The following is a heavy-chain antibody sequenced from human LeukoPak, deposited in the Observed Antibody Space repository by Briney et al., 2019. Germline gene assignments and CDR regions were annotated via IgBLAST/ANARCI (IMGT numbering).Heavy chain of an antibody. CDR1: GYTFTGYY. D-gene: IGHD3-22*01. J-gene: IGHJ5*02. CDR3: ARGGGLIVVVIENWFDP. V-gene: IGHV7-4-1*02. Sequence: ASVKVSCKASGYTFTGYYMHWVRQAPGQGLEWMGWINTNTGNPTYAQGFTGRFVFSLDTSVSTAYLQISSLKAEDTAVYYCARGGGLIVVVIENWFDPWGQGTLVTVSS. CDR2: INTNTGNP.